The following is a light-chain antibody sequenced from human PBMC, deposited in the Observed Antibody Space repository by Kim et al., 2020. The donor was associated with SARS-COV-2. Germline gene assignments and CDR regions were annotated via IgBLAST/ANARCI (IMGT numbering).Light chain of an antibody. CDR2: DAF. Sequence: EVVLTQSPATLSLSPGDRATLSCRASQSVSSYLAWYQQKPGQAPRLLIYDAFNRATGIPARFSGSGSGTDFTLTISSLEPEDFAVYYCQHRINWPTTFGQGTRLEIK. V-gene: IGKV3-11*01. CDR1: QSVSSY. CDR3: QHRINWPTT. J-gene: IGKJ5*01.